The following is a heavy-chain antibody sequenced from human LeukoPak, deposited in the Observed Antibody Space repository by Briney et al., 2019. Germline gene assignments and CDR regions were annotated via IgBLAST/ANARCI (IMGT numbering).Heavy chain of an antibody. Sequence: ASVKVSCKASGYTFTGYDINWVRQATGQGLEWMGWMNPNSGNTGYAQKFQGRVTMTRNTSISTAYMELSSLRSEDTAVYYCARGRLNYYGSGSYYNGGDAFDIWGQGTMVTVSS. J-gene: IGHJ3*02. CDR2: MNPNSGNT. CDR1: GYTFTGYD. CDR3: ARGRLNYYGSGSYYNGGDAFDI. D-gene: IGHD3-10*01. V-gene: IGHV1-8*01.